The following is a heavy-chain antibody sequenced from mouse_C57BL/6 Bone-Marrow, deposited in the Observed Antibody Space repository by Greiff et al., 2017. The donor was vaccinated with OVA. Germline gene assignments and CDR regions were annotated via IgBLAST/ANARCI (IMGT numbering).Heavy chain of an antibody. CDR2: IHPSDSDT. V-gene: IGHV1-74*01. CDR3: ARHSNYVDAMDY. J-gene: IGHJ4*01. D-gene: IGHD2-5*01. Sequence: QVQLQQSGAELVKPGASVKVSCKASGYTFTSYWMHWVKQRPGQGLEWIGRIHPSDSDTNYNQKFKGKATLTVDKSSSTAYMQLSSLTSEDSAVFSCARHSNYVDAMDYWGQGTSVTVSS. CDR1: GYTFTSYW.